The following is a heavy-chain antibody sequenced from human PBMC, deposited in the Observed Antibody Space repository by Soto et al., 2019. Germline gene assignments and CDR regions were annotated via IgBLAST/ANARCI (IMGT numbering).Heavy chain of an antibody. D-gene: IGHD2-15*01. V-gene: IGHV3-23*01. Sequence: GGSLRLSCAASGFTFSSYAMSWVRQAPGKGLEWVSAISGSGGSTYYADSVKGRFTISRDNSKNTLYLQMNSLRAEDTAVYYCAKTVGRSVVVVAAGYWGQGTLVTVAS. CDR2: ISGSGGST. CDR1: GFTFSSYA. J-gene: IGHJ4*02. CDR3: AKTVGRSVVVVAAGY.